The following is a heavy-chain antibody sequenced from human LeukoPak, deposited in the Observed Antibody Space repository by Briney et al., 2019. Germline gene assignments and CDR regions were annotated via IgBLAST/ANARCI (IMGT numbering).Heavy chain of an antibody. CDR3: STDGTPKFEH. J-gene: IGHJ1*01. D-gene: IGHD3-16*01. CDR2: ISYDERGK. CDR1: GVTLSNYA. Sequence: GGSLRLSCVASGVTLSNYAMSWARQAPGKGLEWVATISYDERGKHYADSVQGRFTISRDNSKSVLYLQLDYLRPEDTAVYYCSTDGTPKFEHWGQGTLVTVSS. V-gene: IGHV3-30*03.